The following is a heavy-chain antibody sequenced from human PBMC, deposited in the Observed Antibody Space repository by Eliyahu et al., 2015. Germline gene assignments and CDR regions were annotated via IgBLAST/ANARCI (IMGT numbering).Heavy chain of an antibody. CDR2: ISGGGGSS. CDR3: AKDARSGVGAKYFDY. CDR1: GFTFRTYA. Sequence: EVQLLESGGGLVQPWGSLRLSXAXXGFTFRTYAMNWVRQAPGKGLGWVSAISGGGGSSYYADSVKGRFTISRDNSKNTLYLQINSLRAEDTAVYYCAKDARSGVGAKYFDYWGQGTLVTVSS. J-gene: IGHJ4*02. V-gene: IGHV3-23*01. D-gene: IGHD1-26*01.